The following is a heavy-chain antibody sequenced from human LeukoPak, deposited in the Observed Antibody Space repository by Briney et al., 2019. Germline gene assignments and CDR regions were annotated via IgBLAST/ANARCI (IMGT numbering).Heavy chain of an antibody. CDR1: GFTFDDYA. J-gene: IGHJ3*02. CDR3: AKDQAQYCSSTSCHDAFDI. D-gene: IGHD2-2*01. Sequence: PGRSLRLSCAASGFTFDDYAMHWVRQAPGKGLEWVSGISWNSGSIGYADSVKGRFIISRDNAKNSLYLQMNSLRAEDTAVYYCAKDQAQYCSSTSCHDAFDIWGQGTMVTVSS. V-gene: IGHV3-9*01. CDR2: ISWNSGSI.